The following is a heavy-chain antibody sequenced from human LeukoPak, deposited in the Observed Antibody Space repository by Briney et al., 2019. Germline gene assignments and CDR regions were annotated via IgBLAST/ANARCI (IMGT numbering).Heavy chain of an antibody. D-gene: IGHD4-17*01. CDR2: INHSGCT. Sequence: SETLSLTCAVYGGSFSGYYWSWIRQPPGKGLEWIGEINHSGCTNYNPSLKSRVTISVDTSKNQFSLKLSSVTAADTAVYYCARGMTDYGQDYWGQGTLVTVSS. V-gene: IGHV4-34*01. CDR1: GGSFSGYY. J-gene: IGHJ4*02. CDR3: ARGMTDYGQDY.